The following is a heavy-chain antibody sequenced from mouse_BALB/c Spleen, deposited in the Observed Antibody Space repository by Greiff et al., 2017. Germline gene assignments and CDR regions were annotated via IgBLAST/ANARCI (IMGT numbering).Heavy chain of an antibody. J-gene: IGHJ3*01. D-gene: IGHD2-1*01. CDR2: INPNNGGT. CDR1: GYTFTDYN. CDR3: ARNGNYPFAY. V-gene: IGHV1-18*01. Sequence: EVMLVESGPELVKPGASVKIPCKASGYTFTDYNMDWVKQSHGKSLEWIGDINPNNGGTIYNQKFKGKATLTVDKSSSTAYMELRSLTSEDTAVYYCARNGNYPFAYWGQGTLVTVSA.